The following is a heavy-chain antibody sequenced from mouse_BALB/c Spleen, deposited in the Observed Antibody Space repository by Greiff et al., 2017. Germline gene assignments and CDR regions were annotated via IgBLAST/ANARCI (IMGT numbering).Heavy chain of an antibody. CDR3: ARYYGTPYWYFDV. Sequence: VQLQQSGAELVRPGSSVKISCKASGYAFSSYWMNWVKQRPGQGLEWIGQIYPGDGDTNYNGKFKGKATLTADKSSSTAYMQLSSLTSEDSAVYFCARYYGTPYWYFDVWGAGTTVTVSS. CDR1: GYAFSSYW. J-gene: IGHJ1*01. V-gene: IGHV1-80*01. D-gene: IGHD1-2*01. CDR2: IYPGDGDT.